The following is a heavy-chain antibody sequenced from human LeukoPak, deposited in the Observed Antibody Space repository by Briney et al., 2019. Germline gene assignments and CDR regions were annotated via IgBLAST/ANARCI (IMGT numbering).Heavy chain of an antibody. CDR3: ATLPGIVGATTYYYYGMDV. CDR2: INAGNGNT. V-gene: IGHV1-3*01. J-gene: IGHJ6*02. CDR1: GYTFTSYA. D-gene: IGHD1-26*01. Sequence: ASVKVSCKASGYTFTSYAMHWVRQAPGQRLEWMGWINAGNGNTKYSQKFQGRVTITRDTSASTAYMELSSLRSEDTAVYYCATLPGIVGATTYYYYGMDVWGQGTTVTVSS.